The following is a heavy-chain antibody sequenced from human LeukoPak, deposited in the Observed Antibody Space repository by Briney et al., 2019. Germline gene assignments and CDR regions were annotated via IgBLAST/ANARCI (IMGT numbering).Heavy chain of an antibody. CDR1: GFTFSDYY. CDR2: ISSSGSTI. J-gene: IGHJ4*02. CDR3: ARDQYYYDSSGYYFGY. D-gene: IGHD3-22*01. V-gene: IGHV3-11*04. Sequence: GGSLRLSCGASGFTFSDYYMSWIRQAPGKGLEWVSYISSSGSTIYYADSVKGRFTISRDNAKNSLYLQMNSLRAEDTAVYYYARDQYYYDSSGYYFGYWGQGTLVTVSS.